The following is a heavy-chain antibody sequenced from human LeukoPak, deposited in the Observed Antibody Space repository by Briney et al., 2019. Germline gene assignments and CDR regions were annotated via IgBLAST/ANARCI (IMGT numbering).Heavy chain of an antibody. V-gene: IGHV3-23*01. Sequence: GGSLRLSCAASGFTFSSYAMSWVRQAPGKGLEWVSAISGSGGSTYYADSVKGRFTTSRDKSKNTLYLQMNSLRAEDTAVYYCAKLSGYYAKYYFDYWGQGTLVTVSS. D-gene: IGHD3-22*01. J-gene: IGHJ4*02. CDR1: GFTFSSYA. CDR3: AKLSGYYAKYYFDY. CDR2: ISGSGGST.